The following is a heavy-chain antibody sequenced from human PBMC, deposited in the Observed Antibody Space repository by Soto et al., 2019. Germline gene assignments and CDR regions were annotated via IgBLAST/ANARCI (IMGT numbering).Heavy chain of an antibody. V-gene: IGHV1-18*01. CDR1: GYTFTSYG. Sequence: ASVKVSCKASGYTFTSYGIGWVRQAPGQGLEWMGWISVYNGNTNYAQKLQGRVTMTTDTSTSTAYMGLRSLRSDDTAVYYCASGWFGEFVYYFDYWGQGTLVTVSS. J-gene: IGHJ4*02. CDR3: ASGWFGEFVYYFDY. D-gene: IGHD3-10*01. CDR2: ISVYNGNT.